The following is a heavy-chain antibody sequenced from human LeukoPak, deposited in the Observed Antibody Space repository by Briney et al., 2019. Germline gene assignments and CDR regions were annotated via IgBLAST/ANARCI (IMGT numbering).Heavy chain of an antibody. J-gene: IGHJ4*02. Sequence: GGSLRLSRVASGFTFSNAWMSWVRQAPGKGLEWVGRIKSKSDGGTTDYAAPVKGRFSISRDDSKDTLYLQMNSLKTEDTAVYYCTTDPPVLRYFDWIFLPYRGGQGTLVTVSS. CDR2: IKSKSDGGTT. V-gene: IGHV3-15*01. D-gene: IGHD3-9*01. CDR1: GFTFSNAW. CDR3: TTDPPVLRYFDWIFLPYR.